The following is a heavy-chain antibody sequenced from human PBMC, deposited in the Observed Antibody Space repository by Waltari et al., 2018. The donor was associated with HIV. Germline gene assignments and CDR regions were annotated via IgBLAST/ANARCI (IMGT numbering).Heavy chain of an antibody. Sequence: EVHLVESGGGLVQPGESLRLSCAVSGFTFSSYWMNWVRQAPGKGLEWVANIKQDGSEKYYVDSVKGRFTSSRDNAKNSLYLQMTSLRAEDTAVYYCARGEGHYRAFDPWGQGTLVTVSS. V-gene: IGHV3-7*01. D-gene: IGHD3-10*01. CDR2: IKQDGSEK. CDR1: GFTFSSYW. CDR3: ARGEGHYRAFDP. J-gene: IGHJ5*02.